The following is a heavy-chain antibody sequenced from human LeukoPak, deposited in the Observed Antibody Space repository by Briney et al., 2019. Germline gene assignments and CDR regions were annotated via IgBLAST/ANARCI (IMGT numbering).Heavy chain of an antibody. J-gene: IGHJ4*02. V-gene: IGHV4-39*07. CDR3: ARASSSVRPNFDY. Sequence: SEILSLTCTVSGGSISSSSYYWGWIRQPPGKGLEWIGSIYYSGSTYYNPSLKSRVTISVDTSKNQFSLKLSSVTAADTAVYYCARASSSVRPNFDYWGQGTLVTVSS. CDR1: GGSISSSSYY. CDR2: IYYSGST.